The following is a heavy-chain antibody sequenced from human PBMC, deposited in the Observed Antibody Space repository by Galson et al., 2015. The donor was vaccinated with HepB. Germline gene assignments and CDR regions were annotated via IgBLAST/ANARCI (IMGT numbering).Heavy chain of an antibody. CDR2: AYYRSKGYS. CDR1: GDSVSRDTVG. D-gene: IGHD3-10*01. V-gene: IGHV6-1*01. CDR3: TRVAHLGRGMNV. Sequence: CAISGDSVSRDTVGWNWIRQSPSRGLEGLGRAYYRSKGYSDYAISVKSRIIINADSSTNQFFLQLNSVIPEDTAVYYCTRVAHLGRGMNVWGQGTTVTVSS. J-gene: IGHJ6*02.